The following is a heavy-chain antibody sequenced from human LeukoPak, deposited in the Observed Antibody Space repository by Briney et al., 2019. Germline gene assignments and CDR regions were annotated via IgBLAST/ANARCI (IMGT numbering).Heavy chain of an antibody. V-gene: IGHV4-30-4*01. CDR2: IYYSGST. Sequence: PSQTLSLTCTVSGGSISSGDYYWSWIRQPPGKGLEWIGYIYYSGSTYYNPSLKSRVTISVDTSKNQFSLKLSSVTAADTAVYYCARDYGDYLSPDYWGQGTLVTVSS. CDR1: GGSISSGDYY. D-gene: IGHD4-17*01. J-gene: IGHJ4*02. CDR3: ARDYGDYLSPDY.